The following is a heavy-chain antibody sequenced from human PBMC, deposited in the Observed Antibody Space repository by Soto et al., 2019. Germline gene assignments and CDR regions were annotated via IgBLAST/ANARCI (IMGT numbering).Heavy chain of an antibody. CDR3: ARVEWYGDYVGFDP. CDR1: GFTFSSYW. D-gene: IGHD4-17*01. CDR2: INSDGSST. J-gene: IGHJ5*02. Sequence: EVQLVESGGCLVQPGRSLRLSCAASGFTFSSYWMHWVRQAPGKGLVWVSRINSDGSSTSYADSVKGRFTISRDNAKNTLYLQMNSLRAEDTAVYYCARVEWYGDYVGFDPWGQGTLVTVSS. V-gene: IGHV3-74*01.